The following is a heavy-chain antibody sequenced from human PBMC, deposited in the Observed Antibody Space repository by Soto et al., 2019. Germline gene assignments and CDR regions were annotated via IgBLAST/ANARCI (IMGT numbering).Heavy chain of an antibody. J-gene: IGHJ4*02. CDR2: IRSKANSYAT. Sequence: EVQLVESGGGLVQPGGSLKLSCAASGFTFSGSAMHWVCQASGKGLEWVGRIRSKANSYATAYAASVKGRFTISRDDSKNTAYLQMNSLKTEDTAVYYCTAYPLDIVVVPAATRNDYWGQGTLVTVSS. D-gene: IGHD2-2*03. V-gene: IGHV3-73*01. CDR3: TAYPLDIVVVPAATRNDY. CDR1: GFTFSGSA.